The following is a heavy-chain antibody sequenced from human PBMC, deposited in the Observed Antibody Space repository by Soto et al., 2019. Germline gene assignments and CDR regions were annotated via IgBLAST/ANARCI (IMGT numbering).Heavy chain of an antibody. D-gene: IGHD4-4*01. CDR3: TKEHSNYPDNWFDP. J-gene: IGHJ5*02. Sequence: PGGSLRLSCAASGFSFSNYAMSWVRQAPWTGLEWVSAIDSGGGSTYYAASVKGRFSISRDNSMNTLYLQMNSLRAEDTAIYYCTKEHSNYPDNWFDPWGQGTLVTVSS. CDR2: IDSGGGST. V-gene: IGHV3-23*01. CDR1: GFSFSNYA.